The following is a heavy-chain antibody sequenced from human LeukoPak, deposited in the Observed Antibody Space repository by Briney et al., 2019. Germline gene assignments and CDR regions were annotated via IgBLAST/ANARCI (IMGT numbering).Heavy chain of an antibody. V-gene: IGHV3-20*04. J-gene: IGHJ4*02. Sequence: PGGSLRLSCAASGFTFDDYGMSWVRQAPGKGLEWVSGINWNGGSTGYGDSVKGRFTISRDNAKNSLYLQMNSLRVEDTAVYYCARDQGPMIPLADYWGQGTLVTVSP. CDR2: INWNGGST. CDR1: GFTFDDYG. CDR3: ARDQGPMIPLADY. D-gene: IGHD3-16*01.